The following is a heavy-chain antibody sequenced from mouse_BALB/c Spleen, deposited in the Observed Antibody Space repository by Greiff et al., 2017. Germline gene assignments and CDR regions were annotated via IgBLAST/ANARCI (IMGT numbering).Heavy chain of an antibody. D-gene: IGHD2-2*01. Sequence: DVMLVESGGGLVKPGGSLKLSCAASGFTFSSYTMSWVRQTPEKRLEWVATISSGGSYTYYPDSVKGRFTISRDNAKNTLYLQMSSLKSEDTAMYYCTRVGYYYAMDYWGQGTSVTVSS. J-gene: IGHJ4*01. CDR2: ISSGGSYT. CDR1: GFTFSSYT. CDR3: TRVGYYYAMDY. V-gene: IGHV5-6-4*01.